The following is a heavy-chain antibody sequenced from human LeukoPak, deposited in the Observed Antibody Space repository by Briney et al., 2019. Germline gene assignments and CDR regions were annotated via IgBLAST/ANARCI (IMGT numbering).Heavy chain of an antibody. CDR3: ARRLIRGYNWFDP. Sequence: GESLKISCKGSGYSFTSYWIGWVRQMPGKGLEWTGIIYPGDSDTRYSPSFQGQVTSSADKSISTAYLQWSSLKASDTAMYYCARRLIRGYNWFDPWGQGTLVTVSS. CDR1: GYSFTSYW. CDR2: IYPGDSDT. V-gene: IGHV5-51*01. D-gene: IGHD4-23*01. J-gene: IGHJ5*02.